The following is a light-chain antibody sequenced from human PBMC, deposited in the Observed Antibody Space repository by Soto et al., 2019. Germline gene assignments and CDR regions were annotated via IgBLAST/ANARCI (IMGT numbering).Light chain of an antibody. CDR2: LGD. CDR1: TSNIGTFY. CDR3: ATWDDRLSGVV. V-gene: IGLV1-47*02. Sequence: QSVLTQPPSASSTPGQTVTISCSGSTSNIGTFYVYWYQHLPGTAPKLLIYLGDQRASGVSDRFSGSKSGTSASLAINGLRSDDEADYYCATWDDRLSGVVFGGGTKLTVL. J-gene: IGLJ2*01.